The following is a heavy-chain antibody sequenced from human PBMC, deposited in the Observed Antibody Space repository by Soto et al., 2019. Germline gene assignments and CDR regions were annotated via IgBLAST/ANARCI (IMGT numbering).Heavy chain of an antibody. V-gene: IGHV3-53*01. Sequence: DVQLVESGGGLIQPGESLRLSCAAFGLTISGKKYVAWVRQAPGKGLEWVSALYDADGSFYAASVTGRFTTSSDSSKTTVYLQMNDLRPDDTAVYYCATWHEREHAFDVWGQGTPVTISS. CDR2: LYDADGS. CDR3: ATWHEREHAFDV. D-gene: IGHD1-1*01. CDR1: GLTISGKKY. J-gene: IGHJ3*01.